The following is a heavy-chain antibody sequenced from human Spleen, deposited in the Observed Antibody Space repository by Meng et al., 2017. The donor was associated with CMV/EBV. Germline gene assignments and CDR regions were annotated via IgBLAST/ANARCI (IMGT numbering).Heavy chain of an antibody. Sequence: GGSLRLSCAASGFMFSSYSMNWVRQAPGKGLEWLSYISASGTPIYYADSVKGRFTISRDNSMDTMYLQMNSLRREDTAVYYCARAAFCSSSTCWYGMDVWGQGTTVTVSS. CDR1: GFMFSSYS. CDR3: ARAAFCSSSTCWYGMDV. J-gene: IGHJ6*02. D-gene: IGHD2-2*01. V-gene: IGHV3-48*01. CDR2: ISASGTPI.